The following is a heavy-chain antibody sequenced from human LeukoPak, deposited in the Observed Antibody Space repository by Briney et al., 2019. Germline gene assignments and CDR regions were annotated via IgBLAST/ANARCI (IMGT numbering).Heavy chain of an antibody. CDR1: GFTFSSYS. J-gene: IGHJ5*02. V-gene: IGHV4-34*01. Sequence: GSLRLSCAASGFTFSSYSMNWVRQPPGKGLEWIGEINHSGSTNYNPSLKSRVTISVDTSKNQFSLKLSSVTAADTAVYYCARTRHQYYYDSSGLIWFDPWGQGTLVTVSS. D-gene: IGHD3-22*01. CDR2: INHSGST. CDR3: ARTRHQYYYDSSGLIWFDP.